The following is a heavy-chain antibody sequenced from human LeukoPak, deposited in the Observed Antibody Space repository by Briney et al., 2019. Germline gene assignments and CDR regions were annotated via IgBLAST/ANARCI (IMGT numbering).Heavy chain of an antibody. CDR2: IHYDSTTE. J-gene: IGHJ4*02. CDR3: AKDGNWARFEN. Sequence: GGSLRLSCAASGFAFSSYGMHWVRQAPGKGLEWVAYIHYDSTTEDYADSVKGRFTISRDNSKNTLYLQMNSPRAEDTAAYYCAKDGNWARFENWGQGTLVTVSS. D-gene: IGHD7-27*01. CDR1: GFAFSSYG. V-gene: IGHV3-30*02.